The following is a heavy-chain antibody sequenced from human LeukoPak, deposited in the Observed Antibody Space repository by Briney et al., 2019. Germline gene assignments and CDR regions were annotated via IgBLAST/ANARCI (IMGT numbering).Heavy chain of an antibody. CDR3: AKDRTVGASYWYFDL. CDR2: ISSSGSGGNT. Sequence: GGSLRFSCVASGVTLSNYAMSWARQAPGKGLEWVSGISSSGSGGNTYYADSVKGRFTISGDSSRNTLFLHMNTLRAEDTAIYYCAKDRTVGASYWYFDLWGRGTLVTVSS. CDR1: GVTLSNYA. D-gene: IGHD1-26*01. V-gene: IGHV3-23*01. J-gene: IGHJ2*01.